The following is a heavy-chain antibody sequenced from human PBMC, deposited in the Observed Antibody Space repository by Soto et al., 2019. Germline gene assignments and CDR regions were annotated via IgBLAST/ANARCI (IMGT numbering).Heavy chain of an antibody. V-gene: IGHV3-7*01. J-gene: IGHJ4*02. CDR1: GFTFSNYW. D-gene: IGHD2-2*01. Sequence: EVQLVESGGGLVQPGGSLRLSCAASGFTFSNYWTSWVRQAPGKGLEWVANIKEDGTVRYYADAVKGRFTISRDNAKNLLYLQRDSRTVDGTAVYYGARNQNWGQGTLGTVS. CDR3: ARNQN. CDR2: IKEDGTVR.